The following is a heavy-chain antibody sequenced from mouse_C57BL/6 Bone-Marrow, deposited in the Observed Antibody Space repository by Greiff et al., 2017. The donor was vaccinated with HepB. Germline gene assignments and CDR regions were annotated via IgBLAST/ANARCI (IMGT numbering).Heavy chain of an antibody. V-gene: IGHV5-17*01. Sequence: EVMLVESGGGLVKPGGSLKLSCAASGFTFSDYGMHWVRQAPEKGLEWVAYISSGSSTIYYADTVKGRFTISRDNAKNTLFLQMTSLRSEDTAMYYCATITTGGYFDYWGQGTTLTVSS. J-gene: IGHJ2*01. CDR1: GFTFSDYG. D-gene: IGHD1-2*01. CDR2: ISSGSSTI. CDR3: ATITTGGYFDY.